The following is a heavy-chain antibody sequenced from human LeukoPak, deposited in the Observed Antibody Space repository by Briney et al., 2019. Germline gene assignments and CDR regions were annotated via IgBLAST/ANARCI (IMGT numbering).Heavy chain of an antibody. D-gene: IGHD3-10*01. CDR3: ASAYYYRLPD. V-gene: IGHV3-74*01. Sequence: PGGSLRLSCAASVFTFSSYWMHCVRQAPGKGLVCVSRINSDGTTTYADSVKGRFSISRDNAKNTLYLQMNRLTVEDRALYYCASAYYYRLPDWGQGTLVTVSS. CDR2: INSDGTT. J-gene: IGHJ4*02. CDR1: VFTFSSYW.